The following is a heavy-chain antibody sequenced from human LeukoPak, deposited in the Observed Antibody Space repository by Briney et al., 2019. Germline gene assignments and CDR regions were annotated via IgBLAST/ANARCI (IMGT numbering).Heavy chain of an antibody. J-gene: IGHJ3*02. D-gene: IGHD3-16*02. CDR3: ARMVSFGGTIVAAFDI. CDR2: LYSGDFYT. Sequence: GGSLKIFRKGSGYSFTNYWIRWVPLMPGKGLEGMGNLYSGDFYTRCTPSLQGRVTNSADNFMGTPHLQWSSLKASDAAIYHCARMVSFGGTIVAAFDICGEGGMVTVS. CDR1: GYSFTNYW. V-gene: IGHV5-51*01.